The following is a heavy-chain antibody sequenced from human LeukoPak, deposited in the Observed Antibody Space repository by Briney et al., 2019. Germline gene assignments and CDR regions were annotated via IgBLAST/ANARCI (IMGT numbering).Heavy chain of an antibody. V-gene: IGHV3-30*07. CDR3: AELGITMIGGV. J-gene: IGHJ6*04. CDR1: GFTFSIA. Sequence: PGGSLRLSCAASGFTFSIAMHWVRQAPGKGLEWVALISYDGSNKYYADSVKGRFTISRDNAKNSLYLQMNSLRAEDTAVYYCAELGITMIGGVWGKGTTVTISS. CDR2: ISYDGSNK. D-gene: IGHD3-10*02.